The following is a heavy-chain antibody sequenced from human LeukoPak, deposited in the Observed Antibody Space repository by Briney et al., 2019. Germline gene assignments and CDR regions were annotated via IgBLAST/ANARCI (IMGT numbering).Heavy chain of an antibody. CDR3: ARSFSGPTGADY. V-gene: IGHV4-59*06. D-gene: IGHD6-19*01. J-gene: IGHJ4*02. Sequence: SETLSLTCTVSGGSISSYYWSWIRQPPGKGLEWIGYIFYNGNTYYNPSLKSRVTLSVDTSKNQFSLRLGSVTAADTAVYYCARSFSGPTGADYWGQGTLVTVSS. CDR1: GGSISSYY. CDR2: IFYNGNT.